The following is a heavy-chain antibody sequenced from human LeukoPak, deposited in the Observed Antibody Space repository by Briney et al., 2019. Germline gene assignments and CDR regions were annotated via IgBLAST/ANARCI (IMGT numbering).Heavy chain of an antibody. CDR2: VYTSGST. V-gene: IGHV4-4*07. Sequence: GXEWXGRVYTSGSTNYNPSLKSRVTMSVDTSKNQFSLKLSSVTAADTAVYYCARDGDIVVVPAAIPHDAFDIWGQGTMVTVSS. CDR3: ARDGDIVVVPAAIPHDAFDI. J-gene: IGHJ3*02. D-gene: IGHD2-2*02.